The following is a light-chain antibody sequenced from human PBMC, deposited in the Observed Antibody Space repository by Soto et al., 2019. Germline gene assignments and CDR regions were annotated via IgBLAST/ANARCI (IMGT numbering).Light chain of an antibody. V-gene: IGKV3-15*01. Sequence: PGERATLSCKTSQSVSTSLAWYQQKPGQAPRLLVHGASTRATGIPDTFSGSGSGTDFTLTISSLQSEDFAIYYCQQYDSWPLTFGGGTKVEIK. CDR3: QQYDSWPLT. CDR1: QSVSTS. CDR2: GAS. J-gene: IGKJ4*01.